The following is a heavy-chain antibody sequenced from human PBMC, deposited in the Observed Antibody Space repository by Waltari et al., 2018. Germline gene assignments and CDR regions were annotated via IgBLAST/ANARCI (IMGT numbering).Heavy chain of an antibody. CDR2: INRDGSEK. J-gene: IGHJ4*02. CDR3: ARYSGNYGGFDY. D-gene: IGHD1-26*01. CDR1: GFTFSIYW. Sequence: EVQLVESGGGLVQPGGSLRLSCAASGFTFSIYWMSWVRQAPGKGLGGGANINRDGSEKYYVDSVKGRFTISRDNAKNSLYLQMNSLRADDTAVYYCARYSGNYGGFDYWGQGTLVTVSS. V-gene: IGHV3-7*01.